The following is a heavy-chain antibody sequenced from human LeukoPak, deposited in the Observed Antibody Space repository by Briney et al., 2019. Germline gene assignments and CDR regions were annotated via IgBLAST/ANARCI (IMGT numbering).Heavy chain of an antibody. CDR3: THDYGDRGGFDY. V-gene: IGHV3-15*01. CDR1: GFTFRNAW. Sequence: GGSLRLSCAASGFTFRNAWMSWVRQARGKGLEWVGRLKSKTDGGATDYAAPVKGRFTISRDDSKNTLYLQMNSLKTEDTAVYYCTHDYGDRGGFDYWGQGTLVTVSS. CDR2: LKSKTDGGAT. D-gene: IGHD4-17*01. J-gene: IGHJ4*02.